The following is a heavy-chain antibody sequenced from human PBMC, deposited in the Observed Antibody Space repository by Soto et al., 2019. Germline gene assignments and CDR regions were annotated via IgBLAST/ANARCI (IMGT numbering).Heavy chain of an antibody. D-gene: IGHD1-1*01. V-gene: IGHV1-8*01. Sequence: ASVKVSCKASGYSFTNNDVSWVRQATGQGLEWMGGMNPGSGDTGYAQKFQGRVTMTTDNSIATAYMELSSLRSEDTAVYYCARENAYNIRAYFDYWGQGTLVTVSS. CDR3: ARENAYNIRAYFDY. J-gene: IGHJ4*02. CDR2: MNPGSGDT. CDR1: GYSFTNND.